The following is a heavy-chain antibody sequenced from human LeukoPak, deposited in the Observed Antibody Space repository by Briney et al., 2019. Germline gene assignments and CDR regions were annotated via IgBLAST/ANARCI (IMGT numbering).Heavy chain of an antibody. CDR1: GGTFSSYA. Sequence: SVKVSCKASGGTFSSYAISWVRQAPGQGLEWMGGIIPIFGTANYAQKFQGRVTITADEPTSTAYMELSSLRSEDTAVYYCARVPHIAAAGYYFDYWGQGTLVTVSS. CDR2: IIPIFGTA. V-gene: IGHV1-69*13. CDR3: ARVPHIAAAGYYFDY. J-gene: IGHJ4*02. D-gene: IGHD6-13*01.